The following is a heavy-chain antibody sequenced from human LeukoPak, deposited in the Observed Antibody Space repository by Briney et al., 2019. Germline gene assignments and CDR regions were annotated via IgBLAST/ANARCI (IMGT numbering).Heavy chain of an antibody. CDR2: IKQDGSEK. CDR3: TRSHCSGGSCYSGGDI. D-gene: IGHD2-15*01. CDR1: GFTFSSYW. J-gene: IGHJ3*02. Sequence: GGSLRLSCAASGFTFSSYWMSWVRQAPGKGLEWVANIKQDGSEKYYVDSVKGRFTISRDNAKNSLYLQMNSLRAKDTAVYYCTRSHCSGGSCYSGGDIWGRGTVVTVSS. V-gene: IGHV3-7*01.